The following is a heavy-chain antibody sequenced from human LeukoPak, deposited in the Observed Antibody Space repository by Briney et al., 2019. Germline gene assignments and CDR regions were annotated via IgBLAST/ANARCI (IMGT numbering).Heavy chain of an antibody. V-gene: IGHV4-59*01. J-gene: IGHJ4*02. CDR3: ARGFAYGDTGSFDY. CDR2: IYYSGST. D-gene: IGHD4-17*01. CDR1: GGSISSYY. Sequence: SETLSLTCTVSGGSISSYYWSWIRQPPGKGLEWIGYIYYSGSTTYNPSLKSRVTISVDTSKNQFSLKLNSVTAADTAVYYCARGFAYGDTGSFDYWGQGTLVTVSS.